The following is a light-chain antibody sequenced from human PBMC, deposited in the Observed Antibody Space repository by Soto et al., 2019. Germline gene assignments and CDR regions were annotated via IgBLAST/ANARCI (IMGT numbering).Light chain of an antibody. V-gene: IGKV3-20*01. CDR3: QQYDNWPRT. CDR1: QSVSSNF. CDR2: GAS. Sequence: IVLTQSPGTLSLSPGERATLSCRASQSVSSNFLAWYQQKPGQAPRLLIYGASNRATGIPDRFSGSGSGTEFTLTISSLKSEDFAVYYCQQYDNWPRTFGQGTKVDIK. J-gene: IGKJ1*01.